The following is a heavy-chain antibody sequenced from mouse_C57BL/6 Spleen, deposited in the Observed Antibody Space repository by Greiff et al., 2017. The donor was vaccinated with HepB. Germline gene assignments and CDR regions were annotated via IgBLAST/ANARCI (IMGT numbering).Heavy chain of an antibody. CDR2: IYPRDGST. CDR3: ARAYYDYDGTSLYWYFDV. D-gene: IGHD2-4*01. J-gene: IGHJ1*03. V-gene: IGHV1-78*01. Sequence: VQLQQSDAELVKPGASVKISCKVSGYTFTDHTIHWMKQRPEQGLEWIGYIYPRDGSTKYNEKFKGKATLTADKSSSTAYMQLNSLTYEDSAVYCCARAYYDYDGTSLYWYFDVWGTGTTVTVSS. CDR1: GYTFTDHT.